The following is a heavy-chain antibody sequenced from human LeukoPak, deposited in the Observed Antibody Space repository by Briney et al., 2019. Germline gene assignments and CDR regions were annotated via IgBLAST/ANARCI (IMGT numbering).Heavy chain of an antibody. D-gene: IGHD2-2*02. CDR3: TTTVVVPAAIRGVIDY. V-gene: IGHV3-49*04. Sequence: PGGSLRLSCTASGFTFGDYAMSWVRQAPGKGLEWVGFIRSKAYGGTTEYAASVKGRFTISRDDSKSIAYLQMNSLKTEDTAVYYCTTTVVVPAAIRGVIDYWGQGTLVTVSS. CDR2: IRSKAYGGTT. CDR1: GFTFGDYA. J-gene: IGHJ4*02.